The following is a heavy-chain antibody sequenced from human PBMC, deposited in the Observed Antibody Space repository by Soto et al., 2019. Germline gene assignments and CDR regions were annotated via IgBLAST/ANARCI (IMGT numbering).Heavy chain of an antibody. J-gene: IGHJ5*02. V-gene: IGHV1-69*01. CDR3: ARGVLYGFGELYWFDP. CDR1: GGTFSSYA. D-gene: IGHD3-10*01. Sequence: QVQLVQSGAEVKKPGSSVKVSCKASGGTFSSYAISWVRQAPGQGLEWMGGIIPIFGTANYAQKFQGRVTIPADESTSTAYMELSSLRSEDTAVYYCARGVLYGFGELYWFDPWGQGTLVTVSS. CDR2: IIPIFGTA.